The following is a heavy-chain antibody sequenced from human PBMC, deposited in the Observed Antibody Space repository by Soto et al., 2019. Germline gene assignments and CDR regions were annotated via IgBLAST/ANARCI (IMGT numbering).Heavy chain of an antibody. D-gene: IGHD1-26*01. Sequence: ESLSRTCTVSVRSISSQYWSWIRQPAGKGLEWIGRIYTSGSTNYNPSLKSRVTMSVDTSKNQFSLKLSSVTAADTAVYYCARVGFSGTPGFDYWGQGTLVTVSS. J-gene: IGHJ4*02. CDR2: IYTSGST. V-gene: IGHV4-4*07. CDR3: ARVGFSGTPGFDY. CDR1: VRSISSQY.